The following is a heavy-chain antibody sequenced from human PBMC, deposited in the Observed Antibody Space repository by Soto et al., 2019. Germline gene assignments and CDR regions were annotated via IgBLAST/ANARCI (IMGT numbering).Heavy chain of an antibody. CDR2: IYYSGST. CDR3: ARDNILGILYGGMDV. CDR1: GGSISSGDYY. D-gene: IGHD3-3*01. V-gene: IGHV4-30-4*01. Sequence: SETLSLTCTLSGGSISSGDYYWSWIRQPPGKGLEWIGYIYYSGSTYYNPSLKSRVTISVDTSKNQFSLKLSSVTAADTAVYYCARDNILGILYGGMDVWGQGTTVTVSS. J-gene: IGHJ6*02.